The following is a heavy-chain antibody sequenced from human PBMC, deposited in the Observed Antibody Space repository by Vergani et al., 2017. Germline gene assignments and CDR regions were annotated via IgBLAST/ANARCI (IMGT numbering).Heavy chain of an antibody. J-gene: IGHJ6*03. V-gene: IGHV4-61*02. CDR3: ARDTVANYYYYYMDV. CDR2: IYTSGST. CDR1: GGSISSGSYY. Sequence: QVQLQESGPGLVKPSQTLSLTCTVSGGSISSGSYYWSWIRQPAGKGLEWIGRIYTSGSTNYNPSLKSRVTMSVDTSKNQFSLKLSSVTAADTAVYYCARDTVANYYYYYMDVWGKGP. D-gene: IGHD4-11*01.